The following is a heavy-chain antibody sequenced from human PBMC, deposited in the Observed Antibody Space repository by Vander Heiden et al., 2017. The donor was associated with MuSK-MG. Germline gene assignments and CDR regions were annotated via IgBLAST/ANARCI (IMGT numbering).Heavy chain of an antibody. V-gene: IGHV3-48*03. J-gene: IGHJ4*02. CDR3: ARDCSGKPFDY. Sequence: EVQLVESGGGLVQPGGSLRLSCAASGFTFSSYEMNWVRQAPGKGLEWVSYISSSGSTIYYADSVKGRFTISRDNTRDSLYLQMHGLRAEDTAVYYCARDCSGKPFDYWGQGTLVTVSS. CDR2: ISSSGSTI. D-gene: IGHD6-19*01. CDR1: GFTFSSYE.